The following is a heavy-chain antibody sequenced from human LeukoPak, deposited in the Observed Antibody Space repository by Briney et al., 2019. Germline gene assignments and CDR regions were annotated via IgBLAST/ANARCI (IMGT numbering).Heavy chain of an antibody. V-gene: IGHV1-46*01. CDR2: INPSGGST. CDR3: ARGEIMVYPYYYYYMDV. CDR1: GYTFTSYY. D-gene: IGHD2-8*01. Sequence: ASVKVSCKASGYTFTSYYMHWVRQAPGQGLEWMGIINPSGGSTSYAQKFQGRVTMTTDMSTSTVYMELSSLRSEDTAVYYCARGEIMVYPYYYYYMDVWGKGTTVTVSS. J-gene: IGHJ6*03.